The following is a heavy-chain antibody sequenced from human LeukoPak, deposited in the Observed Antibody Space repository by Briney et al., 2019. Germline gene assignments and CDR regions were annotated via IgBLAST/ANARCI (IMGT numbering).Heavy chain of an antibody. CDR1: GFPFNNYG. J-gene: IGHJ4*02. CDR2: ISDDGRNK. V-gene: IGHV3-30*18. CDR3: AKDRETTASGTFDD. D-gene: IGHD6-13*01. Sequence: PGGSLRLSCAASGFPFNNYGMHYVRQAPGKGLEWVAVISDDGRNKNYADSVKGRFTISRDNYNHTLYMQMNSLRAEDTGVYYCAKDRETTASGTFDDWGQGTLVTVSS.